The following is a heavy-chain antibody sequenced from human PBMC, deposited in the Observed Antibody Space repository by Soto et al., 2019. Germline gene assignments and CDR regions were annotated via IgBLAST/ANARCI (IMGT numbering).Heavy chain of an antibody. J-gene: IGHJ6*03. Sequence: KASETLSLTCTVSGGSISSYYWSWIRQPPGKGLEWIGYIYYSGSTNYNPSLKSRVTISVDTSKNQFSLKLSSVTAADTAVYYCARDTRMFDYYYYYMDVWGKGTTVTVSS. V-gene: IGHV4-59*01. D-gene: IGHD3-22*01. CDR1: GGSISSYY. CDR2: IYYSGST. CDR3: ARDTRMFDYYYYYMDV.